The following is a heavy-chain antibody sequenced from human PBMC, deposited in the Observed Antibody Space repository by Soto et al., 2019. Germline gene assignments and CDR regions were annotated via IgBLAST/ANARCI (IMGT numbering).Heavy chain of an antibody. V-gene: IGHV1-18*01. D-gene: IGHD3-22*01. Sequence: ASVKVSCKASGYTFTSYGISWVRQAPGQGLEWMGWISAYNGNTNYEQKLQGRVTMTTDTSTSTAYIELRSLRSDDTAVYYCARDLGYDSSGYYLSPGYAFDIWGQGTMVTVSS. J-gene: IGHJ3*02. CDR2: ISAYNGNT. CDR3: ARDLGYDSSGYYLSPGYAFDI. CDR1: GYTFTSYG.